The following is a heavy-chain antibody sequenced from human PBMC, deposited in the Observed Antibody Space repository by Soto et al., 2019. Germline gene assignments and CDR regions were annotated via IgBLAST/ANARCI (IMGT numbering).Heavy chain of an antibody. D-gene: IGHD3-9*01. V-gene: IGHV4-59*01. CDR3: AASYDAILTGHFAFDI. J-gene: IGHJ3*02. CDR2: ASYSGST. CDR1: EAAMSHFY. Sequence: QVQLQESGPGLVKPSETLSLTCTVSEAAMSHFYWSWIRQTPGKGLEWLGYASYSGSTNYNPSLKSRVTISVDTSKTQFSLNLSSVTAADTAMYFCAASYDAILTGHFAFDIWGHGTMVFVSS.